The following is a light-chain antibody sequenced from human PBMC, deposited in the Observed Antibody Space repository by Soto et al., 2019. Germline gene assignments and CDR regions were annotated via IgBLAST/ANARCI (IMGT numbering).Light chain of an antibody. Sequence: QSALTQPASVSGSPGQSIAISCTGTSSDVGGYNYVSWHQQHPGKAPKVLISVVSNRPSGVSNRFSGSKSGNTASLTISGLQAEDEADYYCSSYTSSSTQVLGGGTKLTVL. CDR2: VVS. CDR1: SSDVGGYNY. J-gene: IGLJ3*02. CDR3: SSYTSSSTQV. V-gene: IGLV2-14*01.